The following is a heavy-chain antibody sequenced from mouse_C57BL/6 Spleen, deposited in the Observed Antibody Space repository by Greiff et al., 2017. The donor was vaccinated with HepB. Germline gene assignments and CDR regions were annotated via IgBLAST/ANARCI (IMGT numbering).Heavy chain of an antibody. Sequence: VKLMESGAELARPGASVKMSCKASGYTFTSYTMHWVKQRPGQGLEWIGYINPSSGYTKYNQKFKDKATLTADKSSSTAYMQLSSLTSEDSAVYYCARSRVGSSYGYFDVWGTGTTVTVSS. J-gene: IGHJ1*03. CDR1: GYTFTSYT. CDR3: ARSRVGSSYGYFDV. CDR2: INPSSGYT. D-gene: IGHD1-1*01. V-gene: IGHV1-4*01.